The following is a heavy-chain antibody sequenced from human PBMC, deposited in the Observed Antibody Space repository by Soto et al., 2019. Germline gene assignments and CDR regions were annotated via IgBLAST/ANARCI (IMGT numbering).Heavy chain of an antibody. J-gene: IGHJ4*02. CDR3: AKGGRQWLVTSDFNY. CDR1: GFTFSDNA. D-gene: IGHD6-19*01. Sequence: VQLVESGGGVVQPGRSLRLSCAASGFTFSDNAMHWVRQSPGKGLEWVAVVSHDGRNTHYADSVKGRFTISRDSSKNTVSLEMTSLRAEDTAVYYCAKGGRQWLVTSDFNYWGQGALVTVSS. V-gene: IGHV3-30*18. CDR2: VSHDGRNT.